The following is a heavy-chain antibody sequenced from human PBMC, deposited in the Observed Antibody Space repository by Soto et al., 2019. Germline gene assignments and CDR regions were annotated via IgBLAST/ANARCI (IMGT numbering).Heavy chain of an antibody. J-gene: IGHJ6*02. CDR3: ASLNYYDFWSGYPGPSLGMDV. V-gene: IGHV4-34*01. D-gene: IGHD3-3*01. CDR2: INHSGST. CDR1: GGSFSGYY. Sequence: PSDTLSLTCAVYGGSFSGYYWSWVRQPPGKWLEWIGEINHSGSTNYNPSLKSRVTISVDTSKNKFSLKLSSVTAADTAVYYCASLNYYDFWSGYPGPSLGMDVWGQGXTVTVYS.